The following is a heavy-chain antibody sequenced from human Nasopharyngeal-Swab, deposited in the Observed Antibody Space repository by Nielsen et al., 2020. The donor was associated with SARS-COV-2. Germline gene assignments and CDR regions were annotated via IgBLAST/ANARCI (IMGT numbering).Heavy chain of an antibody. CDR2: IKQDGSEK. V-gene: IGHV3-7*03. CDR1: GFTFSSYW. Sequence: GESLKISCAASGFTFSSYWMSWVRQAPGKGLEWVANIKQDGSEKYYVDSVKGRFTISRDNSKNTLYLQMNSLRAEDTAVYYCAKDREYSNYVVDYWGQGTLVTVSS. D-gene: IGHD4-11*01. J-gene: IGHJ4*02. CDR3: AKDREYSNYVVDY.